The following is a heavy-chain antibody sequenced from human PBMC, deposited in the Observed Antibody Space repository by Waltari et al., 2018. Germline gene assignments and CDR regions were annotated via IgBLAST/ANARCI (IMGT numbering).Heavy chain of an antibody. V-gene: IGHV3-7*01. CDR2: INKDGREK. CDR3: VRDHWGPDY. D-gene: IGHD7-27*01. Sequence: EVHLVESGGGLVQPGGSLRLSCAAPGFTFTDYWMSWVRQAPGKGPEWVAKINKDGREKNYVDYGKGRFTISRDNAKDSVYLQMNSLRADDTAMYYCVRDHWGPDYWGQGTLVTVSS. J-gene: IGHJ4*02. CDR1: GFTFTDYW.